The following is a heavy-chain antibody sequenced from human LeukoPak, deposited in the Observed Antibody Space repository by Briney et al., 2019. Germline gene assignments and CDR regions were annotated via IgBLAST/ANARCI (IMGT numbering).Heavy chain of an antibody. Sequence: SETLSLTCTVSGVSISSSNSYWGWIRQPPGKGLEWIGSIYYSGNTYYNASLKSQVSISIDTSKNQFSLRLTSVTAADTAVYYCARDRVGQQLVGRKYYYYYMDVWGKGNTVTISS. CDR3: ARDRVGQQLVGRKYYYYYMDV. J-gene: IGHJ6*03. CDR1: GVSISSSNSY. V-gene: IGHV4-39*02. CDR2: IYYSGNT. D-gene: IGHD6-13*01.